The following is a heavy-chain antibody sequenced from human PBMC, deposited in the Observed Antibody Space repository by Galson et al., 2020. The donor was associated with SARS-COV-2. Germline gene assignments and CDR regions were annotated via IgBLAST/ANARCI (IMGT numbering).Heavy chain of an antibody. CDR3: AGDRGRMVGVPRFDY. V-gene: IGHV4-31*03. Sequence: SQTLSLTCTLSGGSISGGGYFWNWIRQHPGKGLEWIGYIDYSGSTFYSPSLKSRLTISLDTSKNQFSLNLSSVTAADTAVYYCAGDRGRMVGVPRFDYWGQGTLVTVSS. D-gene: IGHD1-1*01. CDR1: GGSISGGGYF. J-gene: IGHJ4*02. CDR2: IDYSGST.